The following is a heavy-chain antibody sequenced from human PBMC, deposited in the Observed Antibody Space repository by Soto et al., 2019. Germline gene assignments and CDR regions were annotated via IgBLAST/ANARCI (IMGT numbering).Heavy chain of an antibody. J-gene: IGHJ6*02. D-gene: IGHD5-12*01. CDR2: IWYDGSNK. V-gene: IGHV3-33*01. CDR1: GFTFSSYG. CDR3: ARDRGEFSGYEFLDYYYYGMDV. Sequence: GGSLRLSCAASGFTFSSYGMHWVRQAPGKGLEWVAVIWYDGSNKYYADSVKGRFTISRDNSKNTLYLQMNSLRAEDTAVYYCARDRGEFSGYEFLDYYYYGMDVWGQGTTVTVSS.